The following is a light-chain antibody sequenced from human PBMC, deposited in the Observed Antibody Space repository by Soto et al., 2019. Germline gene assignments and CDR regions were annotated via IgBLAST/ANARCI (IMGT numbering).Light chain of an antibody. Sequence: DVQMTQSPSTLSSSVGDRVTITCRASQGISNYLAWYQQKPGKAPKLLIYAASTLQSGVPSRFSGSGSGTDFTLTISCLQSEDFATYYCQQYYSYPTWTFGQGTKVDIK. J-gene: IGKJ1*01. CDR3: QQYYSYPTWT. V-gene: IGKV1-16*01. CDR1: QGISNY. CDR2: AAS.